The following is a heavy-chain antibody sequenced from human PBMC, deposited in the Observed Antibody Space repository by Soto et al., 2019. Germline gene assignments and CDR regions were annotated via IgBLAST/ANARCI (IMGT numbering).Heavy chain of an antibody. Sequence: QVQLQESGPGLVKPSGTLSLTCIVSGGSMSSSNWWNWVRQSPGKGLEWIGETHPSGRTNYSPSLKSQVTISIDKSKNQFSLQLPSVTAADTAVYYCARSEATVFDSWGQGTLVTVSS. D-gene: IGHD4-17*01. CDR3: ARSEATVFDS. CDR2: THPSGRT. CDR1: GGSMSSSNW. V-gene: IGHV4-4*02. J-gene: IGHJ4*02.